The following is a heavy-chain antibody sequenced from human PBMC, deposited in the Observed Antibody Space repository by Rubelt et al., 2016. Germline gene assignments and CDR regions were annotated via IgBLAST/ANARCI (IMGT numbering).Heavy chain of an antibody. V-gene: IGHV4-39*01. CDR3: ARRGAIFGVVIYFDY. CDR1: GGSISSSSYY. J-gene: IGHJ4*02. D-gene: IGHD3-3*01. CDR2: IYSSGST. Sequence: QLQLQESGPGLVKPSETLSLTCTVSGGSISSSSYYWGWIRQPPGKGLDWIGSIYSSGSTYYNPSLKSRVTISVDTSKNQFSLKLSSVTAADTAVYYCARRGAIFGVVIYFDYWGQGTLVTVSS.